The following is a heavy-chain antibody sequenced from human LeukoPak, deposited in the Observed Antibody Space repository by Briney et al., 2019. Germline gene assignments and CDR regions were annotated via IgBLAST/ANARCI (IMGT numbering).Heavy chain of an antibody. V-gene: IGHV3-30-3*01. J-gene: IGHJ4*02. D-gene: IGHD3-22*01. Sequence: GGSLRLSCAASGFTFSSYAMHWVRQAPGKGLEWVAVISYDGSNKYYADSVKGRFTISRDNSKNTLYLQMNSLRAEDTAVYYCAKDTTYYYDSSGYYTDYWSQGTLVTVSS. CDR3: AKDTTYYYDSSGYYTDY. CDR2: ISYDGSNK. CDR1: GFTFSSYA.